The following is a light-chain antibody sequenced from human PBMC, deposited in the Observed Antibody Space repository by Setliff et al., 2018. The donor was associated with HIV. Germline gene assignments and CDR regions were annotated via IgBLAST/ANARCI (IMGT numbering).Light chain of an antibody. CDR2: ENN. V-gene: IGLV1-51*02. Sequence: QSVLTQPPSVSAAPGQKVTISCSGSSSNIGNNYVSWYQRFPGTAPKLFVYENNKRPSGIPDRVSGSKSGTSATLGITGLQTGDEADYYCGTWDSSLSAPVFGGGT. J-gene: IGLJ3*02. CDR3: GTWDSSLSAPV. CDR1: SSNIGNNY.